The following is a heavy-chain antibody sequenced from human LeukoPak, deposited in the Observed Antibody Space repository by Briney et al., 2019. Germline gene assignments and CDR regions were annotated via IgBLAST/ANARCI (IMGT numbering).Heavy chain of an antibody. J-gene: IGHJ4*02. Sequence: GASVKVSCKASGYTFTSYYMHWVRQAPGQGLEWMGIINPSGGSTSYAQKFQGRVTMTRDTSTSTVYMELSSLRSEDTAVYDCASAGAAMVRGVYWGQGTLVTVSS. CDR2: INPSGGST. CDR3: ASAGAAMVRGVY. V-gene: IGHV1-46*01. D-gene: IGHD5-18*01. CDR1: GYTFTSYY.